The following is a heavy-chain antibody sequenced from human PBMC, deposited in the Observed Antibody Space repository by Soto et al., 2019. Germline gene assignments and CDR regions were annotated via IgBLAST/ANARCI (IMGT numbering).Heavy chain of an antibody. CDR2: IGTAGDT. J-gene: IGHJ6*02. Sequence: EVQLVESGGGVIQPGGSLTLSCTASGLTISDFDMHWVRQGPGKSLEWVSAIGTAGDTYYLASVKGRFTISRDRDRNSMYPHMNSRRVGDSAVYYCARDIHGRDVWGQGTTVSVSS. CDR1: GLTISDFD. CDR3: ARDIHGRDV. V-gene: IGHV3-13*01.